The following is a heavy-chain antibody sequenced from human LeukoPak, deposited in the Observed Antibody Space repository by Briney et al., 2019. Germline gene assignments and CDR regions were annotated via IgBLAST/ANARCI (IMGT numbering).Heavy chain of an antibody. Sequence: GGSLRLSCVASGFTFSSYCMHWVRQDPRKGLVWVSRINGDGGNINYADSVRGRFTISRDNAKNTLYLQMNTLRVEDTAVYYCTRDLMGYDVSTGLHHYYMDVWGQGTTVTVSS. D-gene: IGHD3-9*01. CDR3: TRDLMGYDVSTGLHHYYMDV. CDR1: GFTFSSYC. J-gene: IGHJ6*02. V-gene: IGHV3-74*01. CDR2: INGDGGNI.